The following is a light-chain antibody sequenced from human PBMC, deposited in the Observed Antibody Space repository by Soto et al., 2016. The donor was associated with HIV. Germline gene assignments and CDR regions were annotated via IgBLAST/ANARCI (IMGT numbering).Light chain of an antibody. J-gene: IGLJ3*02. CDR2: KDS. V-gene: IGLV3-27*01. Sequence: SYELTQPSSVSASPGQTVRITCSGDVLAKKYARWFQQKPGQAPMLVIYKDSERPSGIPERFSGSSSGTTVTLTISGAQVEDEADCYCYSAADNNWVFGGGTKLTVL. CDR3: YSAADNNWV. CDR1: VLAKKY.